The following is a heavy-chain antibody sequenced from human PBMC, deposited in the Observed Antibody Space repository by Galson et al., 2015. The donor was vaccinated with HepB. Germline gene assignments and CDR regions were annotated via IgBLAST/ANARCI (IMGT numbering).Heavy chain of an antibody. J-gene: IGHJ4*02. CDR2: IYWDGDK. CDR1: GFSLSTSGVG. Sequence: PALVKPTQPLTLTCTFSGFSLSTSGVGVGWIRQPPGKALEWLALIYWDGDKRYSPSLKSRLTIAKDTSKNQVVLTMTNMDPVDTATYYCAHSYGDPAPPEYWGQGTLVTVSS. D-gene: IGHD4-17*01. V-gene: IGHV2-5*02. CDR3: AHSYGDPAPPEY.